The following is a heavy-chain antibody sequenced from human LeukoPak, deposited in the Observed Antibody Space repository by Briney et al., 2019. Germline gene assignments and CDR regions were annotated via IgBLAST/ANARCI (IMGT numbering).Heavy chain of an antibody. CDR3: ASSGDDCDPLESAWVVFLR. CDR2: IYDDGST. Sequence: HPGESLRLSCVVSGLTVSRKFMNWVRQARGKGLEWVSGIYDDGSTFSADSVKGRFSISRDSSRNTLSLQMSSLRAEDRAVYFCASSGDDCDPLESAWVVFLRWGQGTLVTVSS. CDR1: GLTVSRKF. D-gene: IGHD2-21*02. J-gene: IGHJ1*01. V-gene: IGHV3-66*01.